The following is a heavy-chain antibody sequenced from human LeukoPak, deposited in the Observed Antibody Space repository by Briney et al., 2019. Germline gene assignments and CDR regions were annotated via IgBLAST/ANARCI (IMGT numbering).Heavy chain of an antibody. V-gene: IGHV3-23*01. CDR1: GFTFSSYG. J-gene: IGHJ4*02. CDR3: AFGITMIVVAPQGPIDY. Sequence: PGGSLRLSCAASGFTFSSYGMHWVRQAPGKGLEWVSAISGSGGSTYYADSVKGRFTISRDNSKNTLYLQMNSLRAEDTAVYYCAFGITMIVVAPQGPIDYWGQGTLVTVSS. D-gene: IGHD3-22*01. CDR2: ISGSGGST.